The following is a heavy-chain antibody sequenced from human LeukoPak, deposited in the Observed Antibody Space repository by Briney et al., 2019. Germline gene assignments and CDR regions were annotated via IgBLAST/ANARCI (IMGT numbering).Heavy chain of an antibody. CDR2: ISSTGIYI. V-gene: IGHV3-21*01. CDR3: ARDANAFDI. J-gene: IGHJ3*02. CDR1: GFTFSTYS. Sequence: GGSLRLSCAASGFTFSTYSMSWARQAPGKGLEWASSISSTGIYIFYADSVKGRFTISRDNAKNSLYLQMNSLRAEDTAVYYCARDANAFDIWGQGTMVTVSS.